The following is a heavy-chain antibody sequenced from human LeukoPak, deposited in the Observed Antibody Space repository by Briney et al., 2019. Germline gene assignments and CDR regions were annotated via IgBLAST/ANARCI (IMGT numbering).Heavy chain of an antibody. CDR2: INYNGGYT. V-gene: IGHV3-23*01. Sequence: GGSLRLSCAASGFAFNINTMNWVRQAPGKGLEWVAIINYNGGYTYYADSVKGRFTISRDNSKNMVYLQMNSLRAEDTAIYYCAKDGHCLGAICPSNTGVAGNVDSWGQGSLVSVSS. CDR1: GFAFNINT. CDR3: AKDGHCLGAICPSNTGVAGNVDS. D-gene: IGHD2-8*02. J-gene: IGHJ4*02.